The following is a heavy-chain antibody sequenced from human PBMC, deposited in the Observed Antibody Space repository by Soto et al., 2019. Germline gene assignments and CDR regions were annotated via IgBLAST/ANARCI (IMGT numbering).Heavy chain of an antibody. CDR1: GGSISSGDYY. V-gene: IGHV4-30-4*01. CDR3: ARGEGTYLPYYYGMDV. Sequence: QVQLQESGPGLVKPSQTLSLTCTVSGGSISSGDYYWSWIRQPPGNGLEWIGYIYYSGSTYYNPSLKSRVTISVDTSKNQFSLKLSSVTAADTAVYYCARGEGTYLPYYYGMDVWGQGTTVTVSS. CDR2: IYYSGST. J-gene: IGHJ6*02.